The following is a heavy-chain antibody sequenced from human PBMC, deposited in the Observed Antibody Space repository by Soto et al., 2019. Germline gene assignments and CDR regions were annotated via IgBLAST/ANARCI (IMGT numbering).Heavy chain of an antibody. CDR1: GFTFSSYA. J-gene: IGHJ4*02. Sequence: GGSLRLSCAASGFTFSSYAMHWVRQAPGKGLEWVAVISYDGSNKYYADSVKGRFTISRDNSKNTLYLQMNSLRAEDTAVYYCARDDYSNFTFDYWGQGTLVTVSS. V-gene: IGHV3-30-3*01. D-gene: IGHD4-4*01. CDR2: ISYDGSNK. CDR3: ARDDYSNFTFDY.